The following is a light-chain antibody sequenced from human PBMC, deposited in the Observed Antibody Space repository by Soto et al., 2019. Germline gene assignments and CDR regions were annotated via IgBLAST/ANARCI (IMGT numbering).Light chain of an antibody. CDR1: HIINNNY. CDR3: QQYGSSIT. J-gene: IGKJ5*01. Sequence: EIVLTQSPVTLSLSPGEGAILSCRASHIINNNYLAWYQQKPGQAPRLLTYGASSRATGIPDRFSGGGSGTDFTLTVTRLEPEDFAVYYCQQYGSSITFGQGTRLEIK. CDR2: GAS. V-gene: IGKV3-20*01.